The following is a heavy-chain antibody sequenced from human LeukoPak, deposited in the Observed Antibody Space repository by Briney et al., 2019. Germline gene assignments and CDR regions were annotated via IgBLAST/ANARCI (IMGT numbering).Heavy chain of an antibody. CDR1: GGTFSSYA. D-gene: IGHD3-22*01. J-gene: IGHJ6*03. CDR3: AGTVVIRYYYYYYMDV. Sequence: SVKVSCKASGGTFSSYAISWVRQAPGQGLEWMGGIIPIFGTANYAQKFQGRVTITTDESTSTTYMELSSLRSEDTAVYYCAGTVVIRYYYYYYMDVWGKGTTVTVSS. V-gene: IGHV1-69*05. CDR2: IIPIFGTA.